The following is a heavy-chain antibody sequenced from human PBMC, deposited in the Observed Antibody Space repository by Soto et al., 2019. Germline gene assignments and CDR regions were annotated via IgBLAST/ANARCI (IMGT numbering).Heavy chain of an antibody. CDR2: IFSNDET. Sequence: QVTLKESGPVLVKPTETLTLTCTVSGFSLSNPRMGVSWIRQSPGKALEWLAHIFSNDETSYSNTLKHRLTISKDTSNSQVVLTMTNMHPVDTATYYCARINFGIPAAILRWFDPWGQGTLVTVSS. V-gene: IGHV2-26*01. J-gene: IGHJ5*02. CDR1: GFSLSNPRMG. D-gene: IGHD2-2*01. CDR3: ARINFGIPAAILRWFDP.